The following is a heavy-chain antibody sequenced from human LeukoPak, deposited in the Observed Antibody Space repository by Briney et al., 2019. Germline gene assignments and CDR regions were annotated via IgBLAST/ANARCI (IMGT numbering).Heavy chain of an antibody. D-gene: IGHD6-6*01. V-gene: IGHV4-30-2*01. Sequence: PSQTLSLTCTVSGGSISSGGYYWSWIRQPPGKGLEWIGYIYHSGSTYYNPSLKSRVTISVDRSKNQFSLKLSSVTAADTAVYYCARGATYSSSSLWFDPWGQGTLVTVSS. CDR2: IYHSGST. CDR1: GGSISSGGYY. CDR3: ARGATYSSSSLWFDP. J-gene: IGHJ5*02.